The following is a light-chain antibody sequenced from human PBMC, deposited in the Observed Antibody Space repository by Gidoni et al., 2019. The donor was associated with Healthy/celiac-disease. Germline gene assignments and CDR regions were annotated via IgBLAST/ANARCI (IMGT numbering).Light chain of an antibody. CDR1: QSNSSY. V-gene: IGKV1-39*01. CDR3: PQSYSTPLT. J-gene: IGKJ4*01. CDR2: AAS. Sequence: DIQMTQSPSSLSASVGDRVTITCRASQSNSSYLNWYQQKPGKAPKLLIYAASSLQSGVPSRFSGSGSGTDFTLTISSLQPEDFATYYCPQSYSTPLTFGGGTKVEIK.